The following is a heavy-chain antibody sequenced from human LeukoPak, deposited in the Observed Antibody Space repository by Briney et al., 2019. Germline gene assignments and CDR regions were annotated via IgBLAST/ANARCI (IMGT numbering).Heavy chain of an antibody. CDR3: ARFDLFGSGRPFDY. J-gene: IGHJ4*02. CDR2: ISSSSSYI. D-gene: IGHD3-10*01. Sequence: GGSLRLSCAASEFTFSSYSMNWVRQAPGKGLEWVSSISSSSSYIYYADSVKGRFTISRDNAKNSLYLQMNSLKADDTAVYYCARFDLFGSGRPFDYWGQGTLVTVSS. V-gene: IGHV3-21*01. CDR1: EFTFSSYS.